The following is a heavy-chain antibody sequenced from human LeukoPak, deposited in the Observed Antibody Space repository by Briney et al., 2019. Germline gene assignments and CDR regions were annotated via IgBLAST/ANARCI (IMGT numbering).Heavy chain of an antibody. Sequence: GGSLRLSCAVSGITLSNYGMSWVRQAPGKGLEWVAGISDSGGRTNYADSVKGRFTISRDNPKNTLYLQMNSLRAEDTAVYFCAKRGVVIRVILVGFHKEAFYFDSWGQGALVTVSS. J-gene: IGHJ4*02. CDR3: AKRGVVIRVILVGFHKEAFYFDS. V-gene: IGHV3-23*01. CDR2: ISDSGGRT. D-gene: IGHD3-22*01. CDR1: GITLSNYG.